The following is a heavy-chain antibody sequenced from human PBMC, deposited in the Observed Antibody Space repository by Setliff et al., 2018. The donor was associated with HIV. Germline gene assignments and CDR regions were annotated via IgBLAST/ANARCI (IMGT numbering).Heavy chain of an antibody. CDR1: GGSISSGTYY. J-gene: IGHJ4*02. D-gene: IGHD6-19*01. CDR3: AREVGHRSGYYRGSFDY. V-gene: IGHV4-39*07. CDR2: AFYSDNT. Sequence: SETLSLTCIVSGGSISSGTYYWGWIRQPPGKGLEYIGSAFYSDNTYYKPSLKNRVTISVDTSKNQFSLKLTSVTAADTAVYYCAREVGHRSGYYRGSFDYWGRGTLVTVSS.